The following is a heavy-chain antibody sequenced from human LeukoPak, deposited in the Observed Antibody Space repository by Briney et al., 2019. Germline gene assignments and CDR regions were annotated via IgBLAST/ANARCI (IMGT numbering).Heavy chain of an antibody. D-gene: IGHD3-3*01. Sequence: ASVKVSCKASGYTFTGYYMHWVRQAPGQGLEWMGWINPNSGGTNYAQKFQGRVTMTRDTSISTAYMELSRLRSEDTAVYYCARDSKNYDFWSGYLCWGQGTTVTVSS. J-gene: IGHJ6*02. CDR2: INPNSGGT. CDR1: GYTFTGYY. V-gene: IGHV1-2*02. CDR3: ARDSKNYDFWSGYLC.